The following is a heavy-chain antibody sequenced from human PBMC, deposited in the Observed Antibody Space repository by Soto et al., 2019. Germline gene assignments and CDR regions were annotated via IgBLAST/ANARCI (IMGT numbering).Heavy chain of an antibody. CDR1: GGSISSYY. CDR3: ARPTAVADYAFDI. J-gene: IGHJ3*02. CDR2: IYYSGST. D-gene: IGHD6-19*01. Sequence: QVQLQESGPGLVKPSETLSLTCTVSGGSISSYYWSWIRQPPGKGLEWIGYIYYSGSTNYNPSLKRRVTISVDTSKNQFSLKLSSVTAADTAVYYCARPTAVADYAFDIWGQGTMVTVSS. V-gene: IGHV4-59*08.